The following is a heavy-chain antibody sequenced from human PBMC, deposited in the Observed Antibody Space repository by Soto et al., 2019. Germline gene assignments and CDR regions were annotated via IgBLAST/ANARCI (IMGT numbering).Heavy chain of an antibody. Sequence: QVQLVQSGAEVKKPGASVKVSCKASGYTFTSYYMHWVRQAPGQGLEWMGIINPSGGSTSYAQKCHGRVTMTRDTSTNTVYMELSSLRSEDTAVYYCASPRTYDSSGYYFDYWGQGTLVTVSS. J-gene: IGHJ4*02. CDR1: GYTFTSYY. CDR2: INPSGGST. V-gene: IGHV1-46*03. D-gene: IGHD3-22*01. CDR3: ASPRTYDSSGYYFDY.